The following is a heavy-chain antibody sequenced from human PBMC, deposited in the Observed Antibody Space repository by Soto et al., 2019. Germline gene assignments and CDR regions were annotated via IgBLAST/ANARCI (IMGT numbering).Heavy chain of an antibody. J-gene: IGHJ2*01. Sequence: QVQLVESGGGVVQPGRSLRLSCAASGFTFSSYAMHWVRQAPGKGLEWVAVISYDGSNKYYADSVKGRFTISRDNSKNXLYLQMTSLQAEDTAVYYCARAPWRNDYHWGYFALWGRGTLVTVSS. CDR3: ARAPWRNDYHWGYFAL. V-gene: IGHV3-30-3*01. D-gene: IGHD4-17*01. CDR1: GFTFSSYA. CDR2: ISYDGSNK.